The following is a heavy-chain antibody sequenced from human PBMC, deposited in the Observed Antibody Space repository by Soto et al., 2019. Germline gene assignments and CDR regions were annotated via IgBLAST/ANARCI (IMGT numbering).Heavy chain of an antibody. Sequence: GLSLRLSCAASGFTFSSYAMHWVLQGPGKGLEWVAVISYDGSNKYYADSVKGRFTMSRDNSKNTLYLQMNSLRAEDTAVYYCARESDSDYYYGMDVWGQGTTVTVSS. J-gene: IGHJ6*02. CDR3: ARESDSDYYYGMDV. V-gene: IGHV3-30-3*01. D-gene: IGHD2-21*02. CDR2: ISYDGSNK. CDR1: GFTFSSYA.